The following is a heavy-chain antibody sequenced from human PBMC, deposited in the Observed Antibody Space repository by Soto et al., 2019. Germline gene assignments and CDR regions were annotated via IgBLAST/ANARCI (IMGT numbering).Heavy chain of an antibody. D-gene: IGHD2-21*02. CDR2: INPSGGST. CDR3: ARHGALVVTATTFDY. J-gene: IGHJ4*02. Sequence: QVQLVQSGAEVKKPGASVKVSCKASGYTFTSYYMHWVRQAPGQGLEWMGIINPSGGSTSYAQKFQGRVNMTRDTSTSTVYMELSSLRSEDTAVYYCARHGALVVTATTFDYWGQGTLVTVSS. CDR1: GYTFTSYY. V-gene: IGHV1-46*01.